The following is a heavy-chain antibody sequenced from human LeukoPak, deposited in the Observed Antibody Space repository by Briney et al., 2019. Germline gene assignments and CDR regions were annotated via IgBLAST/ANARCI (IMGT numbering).Heavy chain of an antibody. D-gene: IGHD5-24*01. J-gene: IGHJ4*02. CDR3: ARPSNGYNWNMGY. V-gene: IGHV3-7*04. Sequence: LTGGSLRLSCAASRFSFSSYYMSWVRQAPGKGLEWVANIKQDGSEKYYVDSVKGRFTISRDNPKNSLYLQMNSLRAEDTAVYYCARPSNGYNWNMGYWGQGTLVTVSS. CDR1: RFSFSSYY. CDR2: IKQDGSEK.